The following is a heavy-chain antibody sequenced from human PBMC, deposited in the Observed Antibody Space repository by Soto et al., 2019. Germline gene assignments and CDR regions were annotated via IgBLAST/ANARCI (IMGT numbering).Heavy chain of an antibody. J-gene: IGHJ6*02. Sequence: ASVKVSCKASGYTFTSYGISWVRQAPGQGLEWMGWISAYNGKTNYAQKLQGRVTMTTDTSTSTAYMELRSLRSDDTAVYYCARDGANGDYAYYYYGMDVWGQGTTVTVSS. CDR2: ISAYNGKT. D-gene: IGHD4-17*01. V-gene: IGHV1-18*01. CDR3: ARDGANGDYAYYYYGMDV. CDR1: GYTFTSYG.